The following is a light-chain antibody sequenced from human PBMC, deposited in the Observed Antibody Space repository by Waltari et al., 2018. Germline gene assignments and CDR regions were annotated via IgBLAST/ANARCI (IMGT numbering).Light chain of an antibody. CDR1: SLTLESHY. CDR2: ENN. J-gene: IGLJ2*01. CDR3: GTYDSSVSTGL. Sequence: QSVLTQPPSVSAAPGQKVTISCSGTSLTLESHYVSWYQQFPGAAPKLLVYENNKRPSDIPDRFSGSKSGTSATLDITGLQTGDEADYYCGTYDSSVSTGLFGGGTKLTVL. V-gene: IGLV1-51*02.